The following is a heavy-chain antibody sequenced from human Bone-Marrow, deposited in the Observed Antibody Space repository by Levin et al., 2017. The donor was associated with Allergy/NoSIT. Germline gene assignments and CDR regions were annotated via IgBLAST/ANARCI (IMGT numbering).Heavy chain of an antibody. V-gene: IGHV3-9*01. J-gene: IGHJ5*02. CDR3: ARGDHCSSTSCYLILTGLDP. D-gene: IGHD2-2*01. CDR1: GFSFDDYA. Sequence: GGSLRLSCAASGFSFDDYAMHWVRQFPGEGLEWVSGVNWNGKTTVYADSVKGRFTISRDNTKNSLYLQMDSLTLEDTAFYYCARGDHCSSTSCYLILTGLDPWGQGTLVTVSS. CDR2: VNWNGKTT.